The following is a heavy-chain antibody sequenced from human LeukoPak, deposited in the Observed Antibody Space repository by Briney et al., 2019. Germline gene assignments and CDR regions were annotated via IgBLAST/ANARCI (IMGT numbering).Heavy chain of an antibody. CDR1: GFTVSSNY. J-gene: IGHJ5*02. CDR3: ARMDTYVPGWFDP. CDR2: IYSGGST. D-gene: IGHD3-16*01. Sequence: PGGSLRLSCAASGFTVSSNYMSWVRQAPGKGLEWVSVIYSGGSTYYADSVKGRFTISRDNSKNTLYLQMNSLRAEDTAVYYCARMDTYVPGWFDPWGQGTLVTVSS. V-gene: IGHV3-53*01.